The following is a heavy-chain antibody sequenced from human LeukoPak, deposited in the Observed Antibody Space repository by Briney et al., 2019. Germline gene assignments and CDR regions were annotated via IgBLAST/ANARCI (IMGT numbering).Heavy chain of an antibody. J-gene: IGHJ5*02. Sequence: ASVKVSCKASGYTFTDYYIHWVRQAPGQGLEWRGWVNPNSGDTYYAQKFQGRVTMTRDTSISTAYIELSRLRSDDTAVYYCATTINYYDSSGHYYNWFDPWGQGTLVTVSS. CDR3: ATTINYYDSSGHYYNWFDP. D-gene: IGHD3-22*01. CDR2: VNPNSGDT. CDR1: GYTFTDYY. V-gene: IGHV1-2*02.